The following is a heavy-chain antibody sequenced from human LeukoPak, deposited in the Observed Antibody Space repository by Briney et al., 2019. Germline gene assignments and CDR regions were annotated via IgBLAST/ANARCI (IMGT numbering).Heavy chain of an antibody. CDR1: GYSSTSYW. J-gene: IGHJ5*02. CDR3: ATLPYCSSTSCYAGWFDP. V-gene: IGHV5-51*01. CDR2: IYPGDSDT. D-gene: IGHD2-2*01. Sequence: GESLKISCKGSGYSSTSYWIGWVRQMPGKGLEWMGIIYPGDSDTRYSPSFQGQVTISADKSISTAYLQWSSLKASDTAMYYCATLPYCSSTSCYAGWFDPWGQGTLVTVSS.